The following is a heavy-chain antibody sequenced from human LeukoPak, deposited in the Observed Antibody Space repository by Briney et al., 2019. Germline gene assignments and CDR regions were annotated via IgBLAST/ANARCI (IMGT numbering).Heavy chain of an antibody. CDR1: GFTFSSYS. CDR2: ISSSSTI. J-gene: IGHJ4*02. D-gene: IGHD6-13*01. V-gene: IGHV3-48*02. CDR3: ARWPFGSSWYFDY. Sequence: GGSLRLSCAASGFTFSSYSMNWVRQAPGKGLEWVSYISSSSTIYYADSVKGRFTISRDNAKNSLYLQMNSLRDEDTAVYYCARWPFGSSWYFDYWGQGTLVTVSS.